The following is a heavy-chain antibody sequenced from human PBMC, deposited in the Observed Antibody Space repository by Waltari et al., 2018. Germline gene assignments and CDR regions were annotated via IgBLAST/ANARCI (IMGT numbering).Heavy chain of an antibody. CDR1: GYSISSGFY. Sequence: QVQLQESGPGLVKPSETLSLPCVVSGYSISSGFYWGWVRQPPGKGLEWIASIHHSGITHYNPSLQSRVIISVDTSKNQFSLKLNSVTATDTAVYYCGRLEGQLVEYWGQGTLVTVSS. J-gene: IGHJ4*02. CDR2: IHHSGIT. D-gene: IGHD6-6*01. CDR3: GRLEGQLVEY. V-gene: IGHV4-38-2*01.